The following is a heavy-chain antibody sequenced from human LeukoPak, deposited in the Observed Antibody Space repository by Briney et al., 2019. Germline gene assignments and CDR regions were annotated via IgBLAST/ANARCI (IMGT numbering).Heavy chain of an antibody. Sequence: SETLSLTCAVYGGSFSGYYWSWIRQPPGKGLEWIGEINHSGSTNYNPSLKSRVTISVDTSKNQFSLKLSSVTAADTAVYYCARLRSVTRDFDYWGQGTLVTVSS. CDR1: GGSFSGYY. D-gene: IGHD4-17*01. J-gene: IGHJ4*02. CDR3: ARLRSVTRDFDY. V-gene: IGHV4-34*01. CDR2: INHSGST.